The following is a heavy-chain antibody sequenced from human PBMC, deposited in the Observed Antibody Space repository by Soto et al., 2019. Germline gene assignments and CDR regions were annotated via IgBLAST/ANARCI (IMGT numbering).Heavy chain of an antibody. CDR2: VYYTGTT. J-gene: IGHJ5*02. CDR1: GGSISDYY. V-gene: IGHV4-59*01. CDR3: ARGLPNWLDP. Sequence: PSETLSLTCNVSGGSISDYYWSWFRQPPGKGLEWIGYVYYTGTTTYNPSFKSRVTIPVDTSKNQFSLNLSSVSTADTAVYYCARGLPNWLDPWGQGTLVTVSS.